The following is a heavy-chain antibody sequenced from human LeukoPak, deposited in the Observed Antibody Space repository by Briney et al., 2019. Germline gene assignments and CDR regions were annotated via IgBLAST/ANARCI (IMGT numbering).Heavy chain of an antibody. J-gene: IGHJ4*02. CDR3: ARDAFFSSSWSRGEYFFDY. CDR1: GYTFTSYG. D-gene: IGHD6-13*01. V-gene: IGHV1-18*01. CDR2: ISAYNGNT. Sequence: ASVKVSCKASGYTFTSYGISWVRQAPGQGREWMGWISAYNGNTNYAQKLQGRVTMTTDTSTSTAYMELRSMRSDDTAVYYCARDAFFSSSWSRGEYFFDYWGQGTLVTVSS.